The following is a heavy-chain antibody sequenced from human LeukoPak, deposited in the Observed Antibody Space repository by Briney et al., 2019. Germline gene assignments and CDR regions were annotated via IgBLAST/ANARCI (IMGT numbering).Heavy chain of an antibody. J-gene: IGHJ4*02. D-gene: IGHD1-26*01. V-gene: IGHV3-48*01. CDR3: AKDGGTHFDH. CDR2: ISSSGTTI. Sequence: GGSLRLSCAASGFTFSSYAMSWVRQAPGKGLEWVSYISSSGTTISYAQSVKGRFTITRDNAQNSLTLHMNTLRADDTAVYYCAKDGGTHFDHWGQGTLVTVSS. CDR1: GFTFSSYA.